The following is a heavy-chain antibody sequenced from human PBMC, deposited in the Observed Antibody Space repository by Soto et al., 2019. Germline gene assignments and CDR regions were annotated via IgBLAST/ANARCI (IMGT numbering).Heavy chain of an antibody. D-gene: IGHD6-25*01. CDR3: ARVRLSSAVNDALDV. J-gene: IGHJ3*01. V-gene: IGHV3-30*14. Sequence: QVHLVESGGGVVQPGRSLRLSCAASGFTFNDYVIHWVRQAAGKGLDWVASMTYDGATEYYAVSVKGRLTVSRANSKSPLSLQMNRLRPEDTAVYYCARVRLSSAVNDALDVWGQGTRVTVSS. CDR1: GFTFNDYV. CDR2: MTYDGATE.